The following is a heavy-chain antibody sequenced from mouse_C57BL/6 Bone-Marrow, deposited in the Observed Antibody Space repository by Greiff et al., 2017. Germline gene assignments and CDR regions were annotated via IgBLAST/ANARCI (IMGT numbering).Heavy chain of an antibody. CDR3: ARLYAYYFDY. CDR2: IYPGGGYT. CDR1: GYTFTNYW. Sequence: QVQLQQSGAELVRPGTSVKMSCKASGYTFTNYWIGWAKQRPGHGLEWIGDIYPGGGYTNYNEKFKGKATLTAAKSSSTAYMQFSSLTSEDSAIYYCARLYAYYFDYWGQGTTLTVSS. V-gene: IGHV1-63*01. J-gene: IGHJ2*01. D-gene: IGHD2-3*01.